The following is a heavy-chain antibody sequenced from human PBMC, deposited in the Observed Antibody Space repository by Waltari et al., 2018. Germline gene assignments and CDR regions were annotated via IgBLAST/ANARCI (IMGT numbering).Heavy chain of an antibody. Sequence: EVQLVESGGGLVQPGGSLRLSCAASGFTFTSYWMSWVRQAPGKGLEWVANIKHDGSETYYGDSVKGRFTISRDNAKSSLYLQMNSLRAEDTAVYYCARQVGTTTRFDYWGHGTLVTVSS. V-gene: IGHV3-7*01. D-gene: IGHD1-26*01. CDR3: ARQVGTTTRFDY. CDR1: GFTFTSYW. CDR2: IKHDGSET. J-gene: IGHJ4*01.